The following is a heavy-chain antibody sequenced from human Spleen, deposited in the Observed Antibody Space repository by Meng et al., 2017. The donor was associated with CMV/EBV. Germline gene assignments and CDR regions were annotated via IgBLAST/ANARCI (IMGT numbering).Heavy chain of an antibody. Sequence: ASVKVSCKASGYIFTAYYLHWVRQAPGQGLEWMGWINSKTGGTNYAQKFQGRVTMTWDTSINTAYMELTRLRSDDTAVYYCQYCSTTSCYNDYWGQGTLVTVSS. CDR3: QYCSTTSCYNDY. D-gene: IGHD2-2*02. V-gene: IGHV1-2*02. J-gene: IGHJ4*02. CDR1: GYIFTAYY. CDR2: INSKTGGT.